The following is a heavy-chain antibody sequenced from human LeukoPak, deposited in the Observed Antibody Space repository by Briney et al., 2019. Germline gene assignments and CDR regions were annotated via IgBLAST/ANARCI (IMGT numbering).Heavy chain of an antibody. CDR1: GFTSSGSA. V-gene: IGHV3-73*01. J-gene: IGHJ4*02. D-gene: IGHD3-10*01. CDR3: TGNYYGSGSYADFDY. CDR2: IRSTANGYAT. Sequence: GGSLRLSCAASGFTSSGSALHWVRQASGKGLGWVGRIRSTANGYATAYAASVKGRFTISRDDSKNTAYLQMDSLKTEDTAVYYCTGNYYGSGSYADFDYWGQGTLVTVSS.